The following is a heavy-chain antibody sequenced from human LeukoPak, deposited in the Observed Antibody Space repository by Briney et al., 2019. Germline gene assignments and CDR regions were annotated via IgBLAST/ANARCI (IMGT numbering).Heavy chain of an antibody. D-gene: IGHD3-16*02. CDR3: ARAVYDYVWGSYRLGFYY. CDR1: SGSLSSGDYY. Sequence: PSETLSLTCTVSSGSLSSGDYYWGWTRHPPGKGREWIRYIFYSGSTYYNPSLKSRVTISVDTSKNQFSRTLSSVTAAEKAVYYCARAVYDYVWGSYRLGFYYWGQETLVTVSS. J-gene: IGHJ4*02. CDR2: IFYSGST. V-gene: IGHV4-30-4*01.